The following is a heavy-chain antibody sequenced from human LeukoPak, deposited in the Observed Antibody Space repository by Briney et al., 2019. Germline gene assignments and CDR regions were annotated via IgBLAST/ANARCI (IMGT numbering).Heavy chain of an antibody. J-gene: IGHJ3*02. D-gene: IGHD3-22*01. CDR2: ISSSSSYI. CDR3: AKAIVVVISGNAFES. CDR1: GFTFSSYS. V-gene: IGHV3-21*04. Sequence: PGGSLRLSCAASGFTFSSYSMNWVRQAPGKGLEWVSSISSSSSYIYYADSVKGRFTISRDDSKNTLYLQMNSLRAEDTAVYYCAKAIVVVISGNAFESWGQGTMVTVSS.